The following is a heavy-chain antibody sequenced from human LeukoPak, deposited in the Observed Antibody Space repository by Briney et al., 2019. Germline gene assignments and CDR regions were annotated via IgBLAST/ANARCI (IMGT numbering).Heavy chain of an antibody. J-gene: IGHJ6*02. Sequence: PGGSLRLSCAASGFTFSSYAMSWVRQAPGKGLEWVAVIWYDGSNKYYADSVKGRFTISRDNSKNTLYLQMNSLRAEDTAVYYCARDRGIAALYYYYYGMDVWGQGTTVTVSS. CDR1: GFTFSSYA. CDR3: ARDRGIAALYYYYYGMDV. V-gene: IGHV3-33*08. CDR2: IWYDGSNK. D-gene: IGHD6-13*01.